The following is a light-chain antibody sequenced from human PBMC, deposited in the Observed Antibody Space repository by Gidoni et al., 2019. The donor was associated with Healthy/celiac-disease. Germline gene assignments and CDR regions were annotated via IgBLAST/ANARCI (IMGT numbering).Light chain of an antibody. V-gene: IGKV3-11*01. CDR3: QQRSNWPMYS. CDR1: QSVSSY. Sequence: EIVLTQSPATLSLSPGERATLSCRASQSVSSYLAWYQQQPGQAPRLLISDASNRATGIPARFSGSGSGTDFTLTISSLEPEDVAVYYCQQRSNWPMYSFGQGTKLEIK. CDR2: DAS. J-gene: IGKJ2*03.